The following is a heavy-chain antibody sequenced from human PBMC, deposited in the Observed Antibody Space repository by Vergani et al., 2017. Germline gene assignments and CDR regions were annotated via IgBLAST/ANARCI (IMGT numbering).Heavy chain of an antibody. Sequence: QVQLQQWGGGLLKPSETLSLTCVVNGGSFTSYHWTWIRQSPGEGLEWVGDIDHTGRPAYNPSLKSRLTMSVDKSRNQFSLTLNSVTATDTAIYFCARVNTETNGHRYYYYYMDVWAQGTAVTVS. CDR1: GGSFTSYH. V-gene: IGHV4-34*01. J-gene: IGHJ6*03. D-gene: IGHD4-11*01. CDR2: IDHTGRP. CDR3: ARVNTETNGHRYYYYYMDV.